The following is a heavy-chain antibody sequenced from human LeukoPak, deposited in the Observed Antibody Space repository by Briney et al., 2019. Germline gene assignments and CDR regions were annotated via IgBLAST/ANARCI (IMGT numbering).Heavy chain of an antibody. J-gene: IGHJ4*02. V-gene: IGHV4-39*02. Sequence: SETLSLTCTVSGGSISSSSYYWSWIRRPPGKGLEWIGCIYYSGSTYYNPSLKSRVTISIDTYKNQLSLKLCSVTAADTAVYYCARDRPRNGGLFDYWGQGTLVTVSS. D-gene: IGHD3-16*01. CDR3: ARDRPRNGGLFDY. CDR2: IYYSGST. CDR1: GGSISSSSYY.